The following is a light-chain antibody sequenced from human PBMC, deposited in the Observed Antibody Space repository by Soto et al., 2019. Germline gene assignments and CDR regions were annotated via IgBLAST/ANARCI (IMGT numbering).Light chain of an antibody. CDR2: GAS. V-gene: IGKV3-20*01. J-gene: IGKJ5*01. Sequence: EIVLTQSPGTLSLSPGERATLSCRASQTVSNNYLAWYQQKPGQAPRLVIYGASNRATGIPDRFSASGSGTDFTLTISRLEPEDFAVYYCQQYGSSPPITFGQGTRLE. CDR3: QQYGSSPPIT. CDR1: QTVSNNY.